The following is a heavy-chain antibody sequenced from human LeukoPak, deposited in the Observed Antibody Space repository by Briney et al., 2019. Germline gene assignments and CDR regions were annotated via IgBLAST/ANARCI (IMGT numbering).Heavy chain of an antibody. D-gene: IGHD1-26*01. CDR2: IYYSGST. J-gene: IGHJ3*02. Sequence: SETLSLTCTVSGGSISSGGYYWSWIRQHPGKGLEWIGYIYYSGSTYYNPSLKSRVTISVDTSKNQFSLKLSSVTAADTAVYYCARVSGWELRGGAFDIWGQGTRVTVSS. CDR3: ARVSGWELRGGAFDI. V-gene: IGHV4-31*03. CDR1: GGSISSGGYY.